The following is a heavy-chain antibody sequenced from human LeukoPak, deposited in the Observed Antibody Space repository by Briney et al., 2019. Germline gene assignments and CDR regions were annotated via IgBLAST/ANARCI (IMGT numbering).Heavy chain of an antibody. CDR2: ISAYNGNT. V-gene: IGHV1-18*01. CDR3: ARGGGGIVVVPAALNLKPFDY. Sequence: ASVKVSCKASGGTFSSYAISWVQQAPGQGLEWMGWISAYNGNTNYAQKLQGRVTMTTDTSTSTAHMELRSLRSDDTAVYYCARGGGGIVVVPAALNLKPFDYWGQGTLVTVSS. J-gene: IGHJ4*02. D-gene: IGHD2-2*01. CDR1: GGTFSSYA.